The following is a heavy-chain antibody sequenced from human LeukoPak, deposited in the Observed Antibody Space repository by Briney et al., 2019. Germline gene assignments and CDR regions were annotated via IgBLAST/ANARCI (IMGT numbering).Heavy chain of an antibody. Sequence: PGGSLRLSCAASGFPFSDFYMSWIRQAPGKGLEWVSYISSSGTTIYYADSVKGRFTISRDNAKNSLYLQMNNLRAEDTAVYYFPRDGWGKYYFDYWGQGTLVTVSS. CDR2: ISSSGTTI. D-gene: IGHD7-27*01. CDR3: PRDGWGKYYFDY. V-gene: IGHV3-11*01. J-gene: IGHJ4*02. CDR1: GFPFSDFY.